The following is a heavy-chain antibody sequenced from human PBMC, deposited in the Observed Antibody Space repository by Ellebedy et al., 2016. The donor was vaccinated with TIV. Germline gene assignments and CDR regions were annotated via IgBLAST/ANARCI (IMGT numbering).Heavy chain of an antibody. V-gene: IGHV3-21*01. CDR3: ARTQDYYDSSGYYYYYYYGMDV. Sequence: GESLKISCAASGFTFSSYSMNWVRQAPGKGLEWVSSISSSSSYIYYADSVKGRFTISRDNAKNSLYLQMNSLRAEDTAVYYCARTQDYYDSSGYYYYYYYGMDVWGQGTTVTVSS. CDR2: ISSSSSYI. J-gene: IGHJ6*02. CDR1: GFTFSSYS. D-gene: IGHD3-22*01.